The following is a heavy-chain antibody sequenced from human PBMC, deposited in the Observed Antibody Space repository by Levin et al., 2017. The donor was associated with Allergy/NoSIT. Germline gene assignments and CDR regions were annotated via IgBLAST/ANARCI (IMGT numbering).Heavy chain of an antibody. CDR1: GGTFSSYA. CDR2: IIPIFGTA. J-gene: IGHJ3*02. CDR3: ARVANGPQYCSGGSCYSGYAFDI. D-gene: IGHD2-15*01. V-gene: IGHV1-69*13. Sequence: EASVKVSCKASGGTFSSYAISWVRQAPGQGLEWMGGIIPIFGTANYAQKFQGRVTITADESTSTAYMELSSLRSEDTAVYYCARVANGPQYCSGGSCYSGYAFDIWGQGTMVTVSS.